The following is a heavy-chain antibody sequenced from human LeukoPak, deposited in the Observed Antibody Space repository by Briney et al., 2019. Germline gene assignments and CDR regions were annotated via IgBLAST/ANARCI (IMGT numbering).Heavy chain of an antibody. CDR2: ISGSGGST. CDR1: GFTFSSYA. V-gene: IGHV3-23*01. J-gene: IGHJ6*02. CDR3: ARSNYYGSGIEDGMDV. Sequence: GGSLRLSCAASGFTFSSYAMSWVRQAPGKGLEWVSAISGSGGSTYYADSVKGRFTISRDNSKNTLYLQMNSLRAEDTAVYYCARSNYYGSGIEDGMDVWGQGTTVTVSS. D-gene: IGHD3-10*01.